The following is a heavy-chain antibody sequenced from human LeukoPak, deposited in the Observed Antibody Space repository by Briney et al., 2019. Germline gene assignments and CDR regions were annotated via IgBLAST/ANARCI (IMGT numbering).Heavy chain of an antibody. CDR1: GFTFSDYY. CDR2: VSGSSTYT. J-gene: IGHJ4*02. Sequence: GGSLRLSCAASGFTFSDYYMTWIRQAPGKGLEWVSYVSGSSTYTNYADSVKGRFTISRDNAKNSLYLQMNSLRAEDTAVYYCARGSSSRNVGNFDYWGQGTLVTVSS. CDR3: ARGSSSRNVGNFDY. D-gene: IGHD3-10*01. V-gene: IGHV3-11*03.